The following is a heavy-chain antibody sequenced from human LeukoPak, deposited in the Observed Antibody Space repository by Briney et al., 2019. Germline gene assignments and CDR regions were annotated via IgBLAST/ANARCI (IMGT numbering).Heavy chain of an antibody. J-gene: IGHJ4*02. CDR2: IIPIFGTA. CDR3: ARDRYSSGWYGVYRCDY. Sequence: SVKVSCKASGGTFSSYAISWVRQAPGQGLEWMGGIIPIFGTANYAQKFQGRVTITTDESTSTAYMELSSLRSEDTAVYYCARDRYSSGWYGVYRCDYWGQGPWSPSPQ. D-gene: IGHD6-19*01. V-gene: IGHV1-69*05. CDR1: GGTFSSYA.